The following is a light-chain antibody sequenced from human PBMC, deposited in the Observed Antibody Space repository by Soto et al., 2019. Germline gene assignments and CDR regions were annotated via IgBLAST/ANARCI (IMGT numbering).Light chain of an antibody. J-gene: IGLJ1*01. V-gene: IGLV2-14*01. Sequence: QSVLTQPASVSGSTGQSITISCTGTSSDVGGYNYVSWYQQHPGKAPKLMIYEVSNRPSGVSNRFSGSKSGNTASLTISGLQAEDEADYYCSSYTSSSLGVFGTGTKVTVL. CDR2: EVS. CDR3: SSYTSSSLGV. CDR1: SSDVGGYNY.